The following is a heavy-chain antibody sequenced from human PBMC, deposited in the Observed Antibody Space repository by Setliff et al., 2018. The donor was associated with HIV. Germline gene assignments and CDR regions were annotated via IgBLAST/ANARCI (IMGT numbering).Heavy chain of an antibody. CDR1: GGSISSSSCY. CDR2: VYFSGRA. Sequence: SETLSLTCTVSGGSISSSSCYWAWIRQPPGKGLEYIGSVYFSGRAYYNPSLKSRVTISLDTSKNQFSLKLSSVTAADTAVYYCARLEYYYYMDVWGNGTTVTVSS. CDR3: ARLEYYYYMDV. V-gene: IGHV4-39*01. J-gene: IGHJ6*03.